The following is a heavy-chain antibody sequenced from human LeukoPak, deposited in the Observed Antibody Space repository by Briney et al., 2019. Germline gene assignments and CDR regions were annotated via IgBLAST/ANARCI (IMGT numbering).Heavy chain of an antibody. V-gene: IGHV3-11*04. Sequence: GGSLTLSCAASGFTFSDYYLSWIRQAPGKGLEWVSYISSSGSTIYYAALVKGRFTISRGHAKHSLHLQMNLLGAEDTAEYYLSRGNAGGDDYWGQGTMVTVSS. J-gene: IGHJ4*02. CDR1: GFTFSDYY. CDR3: SRGNAGGDDY. D-gene: IGHD1-1*01. CDR2: ISSSGSTI.